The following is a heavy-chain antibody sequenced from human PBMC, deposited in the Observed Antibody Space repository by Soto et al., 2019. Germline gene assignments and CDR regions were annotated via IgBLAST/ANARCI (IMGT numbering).Heavy chain of an antibody. J-gene: IGHJ6*02. CDR1: GYTFTSYA. CDR3: AREAILWAAGYYYGMDV. V-gene: IGHV1-3*01. CDR2: INAGNGNT. Sequence: QVQLVQSGAEVKKPGASVKVSCKASGYTFTSYAMHWVRQAPGQRLEWMGWINAGNGNTKYSQKFQGRVTITRDTSASTAYMELSSLRSEDTAVYYCAREAILWAAGYYYGMDVWGQGTTDTVSS. D-gene: IGHD6-13*01.